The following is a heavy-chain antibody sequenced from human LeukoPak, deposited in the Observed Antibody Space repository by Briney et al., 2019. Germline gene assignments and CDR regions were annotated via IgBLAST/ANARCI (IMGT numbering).Heavy chain of an antibody. Sequence: GGSLRLSCAASGFTFSSCAMHWVRQAPGKGLEWVADISYDGSNKYYADSVKGRFTISRDNSKNTLYLQMNSLRAEDTAVYYCARGNGYSSGCPDYWGQGTLVTVSS. CDR1: GFTFSSCA. D-gene: IGHD6-19*01. CDR3: ARGNGYSSGCPDY. V-gene: IGHV3-30-3*01. J-gene: IGHJ4*02. CDR2: ISYDGSNK.